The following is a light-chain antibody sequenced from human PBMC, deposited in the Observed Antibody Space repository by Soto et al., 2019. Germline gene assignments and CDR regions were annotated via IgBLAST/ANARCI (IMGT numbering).Light chain of an antibody. CDR1: QTISSY. CDR3: QQNFSPLLS. V-gene: IGKV1-39*01. J-gene: IGKJ4*01. CDR2: AAS. Sequence: DIQMTQSPSSLSASVVDRVTFTCPASQTISSYLNWYQQKPGKAPKLLIYAASTLQSGVPARFSGSGSGTEFTLTITNFQPEDLATYYCQQNFSPLLSFGGGTKVDI.